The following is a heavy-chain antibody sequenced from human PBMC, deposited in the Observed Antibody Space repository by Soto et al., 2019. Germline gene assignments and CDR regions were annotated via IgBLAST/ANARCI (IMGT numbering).Heavy chain of an antibody. J-gene: IGHJ6*02. V-gene: IGHV1-18*01. D-gene: IGHD6-19*01. Sequence: QVQLVQSGAEVKKPGASVKVSCKASGYTFTSYGISWVRQAPGQGLEWMGWISAYNGNTNYAQKLQGRVTMTTDTSTSTAYMELRSLRSDDTAVYYCARDGSGANYYYYYGMDVWGQGTTVTVSS. CDR3: ARDGSGANYYYYYGMDV. CDR1: GYTFTSYG. CDR2: ISAYNGNT.